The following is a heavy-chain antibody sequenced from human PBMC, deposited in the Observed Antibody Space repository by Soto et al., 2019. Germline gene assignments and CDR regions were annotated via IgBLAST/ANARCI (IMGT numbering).Heavy chain of an antibody. CDR1: GGSVSSSSYY. J-gene: IGHJ6*02. Sequence: SETLSLTCTVSGGSVSSSSYYWGWVRQPPGKGLEWIGSVYYSGSTYYNPSLESRVTISVDKSKNQFSLKLSSVTAADTAVYYCVHWNYVNYYYGMDVWGQGTTVTVSS. V-gene: IGHV4-39*01. CDR3: VHWNYVNYYYGMDV. D-gene: IGHD1-7*01. CDR2: VYYSGST.